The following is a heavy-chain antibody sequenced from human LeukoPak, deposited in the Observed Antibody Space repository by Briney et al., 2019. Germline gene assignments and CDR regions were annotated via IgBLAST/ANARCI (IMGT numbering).Heavy chain of an antibody. CDR3: ARTADSVYALGF. CDR2: NTSDGTAT. J-gene: IGHJ4*02. D-gene: IGHD5/OR15-5a*01. Sequence: GGSLRLSCVASGFIFSNYWMHWVRQAPGKVLVWVSRNTSDGTATTYADSVKGRLPISRDNAKNTLYLQMNSLRAEDTAVYYCARTADSVYALGFWGQGTLVTVSS. V-gene: IGHV3-74*01. CDR1: GFIFSNYW.